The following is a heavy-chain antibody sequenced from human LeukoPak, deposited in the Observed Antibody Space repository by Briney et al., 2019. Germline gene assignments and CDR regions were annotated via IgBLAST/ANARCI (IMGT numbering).Heavy chain of an antibody. J-gene: IGHJ4*02. CDR3: ATMEDGHLFGS. Sequence: GGSLRLSCAASGFSFSNYWMSWVRQAPGKGLEWVAKIKQDGSEKYYVDAVKGRFTISRDNAKSSLFLQMNSLRAEDTAVYYCATMEDGHLFGSWGQGTLVTVSS. CDR1: GFSFSNYW. D-gene: IGHD2-15*01. V-gene: IGHV3-7*01. CDR2: IKQDGSEK.